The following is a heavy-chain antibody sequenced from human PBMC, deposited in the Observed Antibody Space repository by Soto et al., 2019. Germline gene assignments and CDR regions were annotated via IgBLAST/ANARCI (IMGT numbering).Heavy chain of an antibody. V-gene: IGHV4-34*01. Sequence: QVQLQQWGAGLLKPSETLSLTCAVYGGSFSGYYWTWIRQPPGTGLEWIGEINHSGSTNYNPSLKSRVTIPVDTSKTQFSMKLTSVTAADTAVYYCARDKITGLVDYWGQGTLVTVSS. CDR2: INHSGST. CDR1: GGSFSGYY. CDR3: ARDKITGLVDY. D-gene: IGHD2-8*02. J-gene: IGHJ4*02.